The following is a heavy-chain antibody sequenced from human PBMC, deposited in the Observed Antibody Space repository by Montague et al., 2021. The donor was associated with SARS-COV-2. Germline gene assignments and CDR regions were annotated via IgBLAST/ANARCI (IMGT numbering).Heavy chain of an antibody. V-gene: IGHV3-7*01. CDR3: ARVGMAGSGRPYSHFDS. D-gene: IGHD3-10*01. CDR2: IKQDGSER. Sequence: SLRLSCAASGFSFGSYCLSWVRQAPGKGLEWVADIKQDGSERHYVDSVKGRFTISRDNAKNSLYLQMNSLRAEDTAVYYCARVGMAGSGRPYSHFDSWGQGTLVTVSS. J-gene: IGHJ4*02. CDR1: GFSFGSYC.